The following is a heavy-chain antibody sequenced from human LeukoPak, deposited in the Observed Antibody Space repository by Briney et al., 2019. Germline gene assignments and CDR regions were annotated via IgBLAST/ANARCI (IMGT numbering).Heavy chain of an antibody. CDR2: IIPILGIA. CDR1: GGTFSSYA. J-gene: IGHJ4*02. D-gene: IGHD2-15*01. CDR3: ARTYCSGGSCPFDY. Sequence: SVKVSCKASGGTFSSYAISWVRQAPGQGLEWMGRIIPILGIANCAQKLQGRVTMTTDTSTSTAYMELRSLRSDDTAVYYCARTYCSGGSCPFDYWGQGTLVTVSS. V-gene: IGHV1-69*04.